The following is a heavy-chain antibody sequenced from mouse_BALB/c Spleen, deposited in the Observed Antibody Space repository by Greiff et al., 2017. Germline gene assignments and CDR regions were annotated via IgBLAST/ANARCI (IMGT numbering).Heavy chain of an antibody. Sequence: QVQLQQSGAELVKPGASVKLSCKASGYTFTSYYMYWVKQRPGQGLEWIGEINPSNGGTNFNEKFKSKATLTVDKSSSTAYMQLSSLTSEDSAVYYCTRGVNPAWFAYWGQGTLVTVSA. J-gene: IGHJ3*01. CDR2: INPSNGGT. CDR3: TRGVNPAWFAY. D-gene: IGHD2-2*01. V-gene: IGHV1S81*02. CDR1: GYTFTSYY.